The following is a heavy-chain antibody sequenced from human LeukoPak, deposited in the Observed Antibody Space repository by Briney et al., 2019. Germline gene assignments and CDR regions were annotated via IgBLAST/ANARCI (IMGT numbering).Heavy chain of an antibody. V-gene: IGHV1-69*05. Sequence: SVKVSCKASGGTFSSYAISWVRQAPGQGLEWMGRIIPIFGTANYAQKFQGRVTITTDESTSTAYMELSSLRSEDTTVYYCASDSGYSYGTFDYWGQGPLVTVSS. D-gene: IGHD5-18*01. CDR3: ASDSGYSYGTFDY. J-gene: IGHJ4*02. CDR2: IIPIFGTA. CDR1: GGTFSSYA.